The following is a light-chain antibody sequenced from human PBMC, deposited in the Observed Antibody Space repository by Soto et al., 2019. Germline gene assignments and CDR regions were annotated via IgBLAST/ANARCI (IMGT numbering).Light chain of an antibody. CDR2: DAS. CDR1: QSVSSY. Sequence: EIVMTQSPATLSVSPGERGTLSCRASQSVSSYLAWYQQKPGQAPRLLIYDASSTATSIPVRFSGSGSGTEFTLTISSLQSEDFGVYYCQHNKDWPGTFGQGTRLEIK. J-gene: IGKJ5*01. CDR3: QHNKDWPGT. V-gene: IGKV3-15*01.